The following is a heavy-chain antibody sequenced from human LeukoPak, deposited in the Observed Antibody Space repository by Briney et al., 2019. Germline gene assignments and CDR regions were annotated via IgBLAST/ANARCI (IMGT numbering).Heavy chain of an antibody. CDR3: ARGCSSSWYGPSELDP. Sequence: SVKVSCKASGGTFSSYAITWVRQAPGKGLEWMGGIIPIFDTATYAQTFQGRVAITADKFTSTAYMELSSLRSEDTAVYYCARGCSSSWYGPSELDPWGQGTLVTVSS. CDR1: GGTFSSYA. J-gene: IGHJ5*02. CDR2: IIPIFDTA. D-gene: IGHD6-13*01. V-gene: IGHV1-69*06.